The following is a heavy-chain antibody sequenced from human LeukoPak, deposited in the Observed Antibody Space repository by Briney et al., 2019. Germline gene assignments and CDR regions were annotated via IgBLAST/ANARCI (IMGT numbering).Heavy chain of an antibody. J-gene: IGHJ4*02. CDR3: ARVVTDYFDY. CDR2: IYHSGST. Sequence: SETLSLTCTVSGGSISSYYWSWIRQPPGKGLEWIGSIYHSGSTYYNPSLKSRVTISVDTSKNQFSLKLSSVTAADTAVYYCARVVTDYFDYWGQGTLVTVSS. D-gene: IGHD3-22*01. CDR1: GGSISSYY. V-gene: IGHV4-59*08.